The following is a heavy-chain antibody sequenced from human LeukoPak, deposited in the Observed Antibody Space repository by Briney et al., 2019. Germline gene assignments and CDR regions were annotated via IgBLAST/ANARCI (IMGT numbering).Heavy chain of an antibody. D-gene: IGHD2-2*02. CDR1: GFSFRSYA. V-gene: IGHV3-23*01. Sequence: GGSLRLSCVASGFSFRSYAMSWVRQAPGKGLEWVSAISGSGGSTYYADSVKGRFTISRDNSKNTLYLQMSSLRAEDTAVYYCAKDSDFGGAIPVWGQGTLVTVSS. CDR3: AKDSDFGGAIPV. J-gene: IGHJ4*02. CDR2: ISGSGGST.